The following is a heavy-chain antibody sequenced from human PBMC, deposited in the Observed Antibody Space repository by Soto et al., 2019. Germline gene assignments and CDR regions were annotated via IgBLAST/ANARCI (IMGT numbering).Heavy chain of an antibody. Sequence: EVQLVESGGGLVKPGGSLGFSCAGSGFPFSNSWMHWVRQVHGKGLDGFSRIDQDGPTDYTDSVRGRFTIYRDKAENTRDLQINSRSPEDTAVYHGVRDSHGDYCGQGTVVTVSS. CDR1: GFPFSNSW. J-gene: IGHJ4*02. CDR3: VRDSHGDY. V-gene: IGHV3-74*01. CDR2: IDQDGPT.